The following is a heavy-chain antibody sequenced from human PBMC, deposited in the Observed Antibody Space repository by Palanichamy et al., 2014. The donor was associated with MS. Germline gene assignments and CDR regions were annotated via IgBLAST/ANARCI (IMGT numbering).Heavy chain of an antibody. D-gene: IGHD2-2*01. CDR3: ARGIVVVPAAATYYYYGMDV. Sequence: VQLQESGPGLVKPSQTLSLTCTVSGGSISSGSYYWSWIRQPAGKGLEWIGRIYTSGSTNYNPSLKGRVTISVDTSKNQFSLKLSSVTAADTAVYYCARGIVVVPAAATYYYYGMDVWGQGTTVTVSS. CDR1: GGSISSGSYY. J-gene: IGHJ6*02. V-gene: IGHV4-61*02. CDR2: IYTSGST.